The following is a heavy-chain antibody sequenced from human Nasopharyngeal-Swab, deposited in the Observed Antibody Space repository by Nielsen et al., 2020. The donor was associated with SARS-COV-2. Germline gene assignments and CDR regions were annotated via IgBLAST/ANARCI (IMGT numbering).Heavy chain of an antibody. Sequence: SETLSLTCAVYGGSFSGYYWSWIRQPPGKGLEWIGSIYHSGSTYYNPSLKSRVTISVDTSKNQFSLKLSSVTAADTAVYYCARIAAPPWYFDLWGRGTLVTVSS. J-gene: IGHJ2*01. D-gene: IGHD6-6*01. CDR1: GGSFSGYY. CDR2: IYHSGST. V-gene: IGHV4-34*01. CDR3: ARIAAPPWYFDL.